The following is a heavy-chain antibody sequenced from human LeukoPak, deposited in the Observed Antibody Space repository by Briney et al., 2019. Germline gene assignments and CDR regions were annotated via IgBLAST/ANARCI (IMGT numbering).Heavy chain of an antibody. CDR2: ISYDGSNK. Sequence: GGSLRLSCAASGFTFSSYGMHWVRQAPGKGLEWVAVISYDGSNKYYADSVKGRLTISRDNSKNTLYLQMNSLRAEDTAVYYCAKDSQYSFDYWGQGTLVTVSS. J-gene: IGHJ4*02. D-gene: IGHD6-6*01. CDR3: AKDSQYSFDY. V-gene: IGHV3-30*18. CDR1: GFTFSSYG.